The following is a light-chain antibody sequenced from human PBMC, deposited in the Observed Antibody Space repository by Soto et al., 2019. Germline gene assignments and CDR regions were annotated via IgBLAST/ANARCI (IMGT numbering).Light chain of an antibody. CDR3: SSFTSRTSLV. Sequence: QSALTQPASVSGSPGQSITISCTGTSSDVGGYNYVSWYQQNPGKAPKLMISDGSNRPSGISHRCSGSKSGNTASLTISGLQTEDEADYYCSSFTSRTSLVFGTGTKLTVL. CDR2: DGS. J-gene: IGLJ1*01. V-gene: IGLV2-14*01. CDR1: SSDVGGYNY.